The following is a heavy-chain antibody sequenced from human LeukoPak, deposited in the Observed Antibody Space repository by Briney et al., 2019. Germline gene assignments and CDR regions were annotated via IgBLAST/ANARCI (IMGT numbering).Heavy chain of an antibody. J-gene: IGHJ4*02. CDR3: ARQGSSWFTRVFDY. Sequence: PSETLSLTCTVSGGSISSSSYYWGWIRQPPGKGLEWIGSIYYSGNTYYNPSLKSRVTISVDTSKNQFSLKLSSVTAADTAVYYCARQGSSWFTRVFDYWGQGTLVTVSS. D-gene: IGHD6-13*01. CDR2: IYYSGNT. V-gene: IGHV4-39*01. CDR1: GGSISSSSYY.